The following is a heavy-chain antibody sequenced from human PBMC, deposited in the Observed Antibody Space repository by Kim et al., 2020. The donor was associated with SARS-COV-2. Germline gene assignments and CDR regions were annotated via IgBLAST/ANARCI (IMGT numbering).Heavy chain of an antibody. J-gene: IGHJ4*02. CDR2: AGDT. CDR3: ARGKGFY. V-gene: IGHV3-13*01. Sequence: AGDTYYPGSVKGRFTISRENAKNSLYLQMNSLRAGDTAVYYCARGKGFYWGQGTLVTVSS.